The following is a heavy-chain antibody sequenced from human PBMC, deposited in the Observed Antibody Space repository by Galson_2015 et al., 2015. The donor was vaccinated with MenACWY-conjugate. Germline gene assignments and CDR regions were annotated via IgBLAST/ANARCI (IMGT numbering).Heavy chain of an antibody. CDR2: INAGNGNT. D-gene: IGHD2-2*01. J-gene: IGHJ6*02. CDR3: AREIVVAPAASWGDYYYGMDV. CDR1: GYTFTNYA. V-gene: IGHV1-3*01. Sequence: SVKVSCKASGYTFTNYAMHWVRQAPGQRLEWMGWINAGNGNTKYSQKFQGGVTITSDTSASTAYMELSSLRSEDTAVYYCAREIVVAPAASWGDYYYGMDVWGQGTTITVSS.